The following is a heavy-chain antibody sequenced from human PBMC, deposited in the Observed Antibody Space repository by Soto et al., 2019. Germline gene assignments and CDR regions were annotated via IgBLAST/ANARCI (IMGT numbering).Heavy chain of an antibody. CDR3: ARDAQGVFLHY. CDR2: ISAYNGNT. Sequence: QVQLVQSGAEVKKPGASVKVSCKASGYTFTSYGISWVRQAPGQGLEWMGWISAYNGNTNYAQKLQGRVTMTRDTSTSTAYTELRCLRSDVAAVYYCARDAQGVFLHYWGQGTLVTVSS. V-gene: IGHV1-18*01. CDR1: GYTFTSYG. D-gene: IGHD3-16*01. J-gene: IGHJ4*02.